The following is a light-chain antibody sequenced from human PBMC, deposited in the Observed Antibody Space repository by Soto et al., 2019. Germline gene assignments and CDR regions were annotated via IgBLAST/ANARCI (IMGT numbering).Light chain of an antibody. CDR1: QGISAS. Sequence: DIQMTQSPSSVSASIGDRVVITCRADQGISASLAWYQQKPGKAPKLLIYSATRLLSGVPSRFSGRGSGTDFTLTISGLQPEDFAPYYCQQADSFPLTFGGGTTVES. J-gene: IGKJ4*01. CDR3: QQADSFPLT. V-gene: IGKV1D-12*01. CDR2: SAT.